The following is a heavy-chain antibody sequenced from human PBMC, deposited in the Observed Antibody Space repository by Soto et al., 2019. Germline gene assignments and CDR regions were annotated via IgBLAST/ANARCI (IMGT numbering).Heavy chain of an antibody. J-gene: IGHJ4*02. CDR1: GGTFSSYA. V-gene: IGHV1-18*01. CDR2: ISAYDGNT. Sequence: QVQLVQSGAEVKKPGSSVKVSCKASGGTFSSYAISWVRQAPGQGLEWMGWISAYDGNTHYAQNLQGRVAMTTDTSTTTAYMELRSLISDDTAVYYCARAPSGYTFGCCDYWGQGTLVTVSS. CDR3: ARAPSGYTFGCCDY. D-gene: IGHD6-19*01.